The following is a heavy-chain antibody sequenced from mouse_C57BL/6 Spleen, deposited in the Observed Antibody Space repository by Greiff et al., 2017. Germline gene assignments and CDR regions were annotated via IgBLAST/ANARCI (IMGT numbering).Heavy chain of an antibody. CDR2: IDPSDIYP. J-gene: IGHJ4*01. CDR3: ARGGLLRAMDY. Sequence: QVQLQQPGAELVMPGASVKLSCKASGYTFTSYWLHWVKQRPGQGLEWIGEIDPSDIYPNYNQKFKGKSTLTVDKSSSTAYMQLSSLTSEDSAVYYCARGGLLRAMDYWGQGTSVTVSS. CDR1: GYTFTSYW. D-gene: IGHD1-1*01. V-gene: IGHV1-69*01.